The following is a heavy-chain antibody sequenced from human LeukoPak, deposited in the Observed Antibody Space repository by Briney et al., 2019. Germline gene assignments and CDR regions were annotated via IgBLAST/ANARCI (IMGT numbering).Heavy chain of an antibody. D-gene: IGHD5-18*01. CDR1: GGSISSYY. CDR3: AGTHTAMVLCFDY. J-gene: IGHJ4*02. Sequence: SETLSLTCTVSGGSISSYYWSWIRQPPGKGLEWIGYIYYSGSTTYNPSLKSGVTISVDTSTNHFSLKLSTVTAADTPVYYCAGTHTAMVLCFDYWGQGTLVTVSS. V-gene: IGHV4-59*01. CDR2: IYYSGST.